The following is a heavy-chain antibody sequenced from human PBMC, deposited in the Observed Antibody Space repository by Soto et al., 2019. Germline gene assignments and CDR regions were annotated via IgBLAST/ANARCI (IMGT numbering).Heavy chain of an antibody. J-gene: IGHJ6*02. CDR2: INAGNGNT. CDR1: GYTFTSYA. Sequence: ASVKVSCKASGYTFTSYAMHWVRQAPGQRLEWMGWINAGNGNTKYSQKFQGRVNITRDTSASTAYMELSSLRSEDTAVYYCAGVESPVVVPAAMPYYYYGMDVWGQGTTVTVSS. V-gene: IGHV1-3*01. D-gene: IGHD2-2*01. CDR3: AGVESPVVVPAAMPYYYYGMDV.